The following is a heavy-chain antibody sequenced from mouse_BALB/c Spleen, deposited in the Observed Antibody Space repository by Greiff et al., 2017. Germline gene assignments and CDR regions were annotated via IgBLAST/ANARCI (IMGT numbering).Heavy chain of an antibody. CDR3: ARGGKLLYYAMDD. CDR1: GYTFTSYN. CDR2: IYPGNGDT. V-gene: IGHV1-12*01. J-gene: IGHJ4*01. Sequence: QVQLQQPGAELVKPGASVKMSCKASGYTFTSYNMHWVKQTPGQGLEWIGAIYPGNGDTSYNQKFKGKATLTADKSSSTAYMQLSSLTSEDSAVYYCARGGKLLYYAMDDWGQGTSVTVSS. D-gene: IGHD1-1*01.